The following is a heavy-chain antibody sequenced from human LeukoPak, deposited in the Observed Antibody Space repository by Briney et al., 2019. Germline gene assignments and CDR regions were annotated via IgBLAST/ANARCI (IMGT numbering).Heavy chain of an antibody. CDR3: ARDYSSGWYGSVH. CDR1: GFTFDDYG. D-gene: IGHD6-19*01. V-gene: IGHV3-20*04. CDR2: IKWNGGST. J-gene: IGHJ4*02. Sequence: GGSLRLSCAASGFTFDDYGMSWVRQAPGKGLEWVSGIKWNGGSTGYADSVKGRFTISRDNAKNSLYVQMNSLRAEDTAFYYFARDYSSGWYGSVHWGQGTLVTVSS.